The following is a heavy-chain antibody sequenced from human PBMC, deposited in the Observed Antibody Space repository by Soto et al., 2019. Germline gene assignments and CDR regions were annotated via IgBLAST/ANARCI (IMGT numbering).Heavy chain of an antibody. J-gene: IGHJ5*02. CDR3: AKDGDILTGYYPGPANWFDP. D-gene: IGHD3-9*01. CDR1: GFTFSSYG. Sequence: PGGSLRLSCAASGFTFSSYGMHWVRQAPGKGLEWVAVISYDGSNKYYADSVKGRFTISRDNSKNTLYLQMNSPRAEDTAVYYCAKDGDILTGYYPGPANWFDPWGQGTLVTVSS. CDR2: ISYDGSNK. V-gene: IGHV3-30*18.